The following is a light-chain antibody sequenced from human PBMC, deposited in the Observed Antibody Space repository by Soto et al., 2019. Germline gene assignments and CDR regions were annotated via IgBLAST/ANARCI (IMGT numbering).Light chain of an antibody. J-gene: IGKJ1*01. CDR2: GAS. V-gene: IGKV3-20*01. CDR3: QQYGSSPGT. Sequence: EIVLTQSPGTLSLSPGERATLSCRASQSVSSSYLAWYQQKPSQAPRLLIYGASCRATGIPDRFSGSGSGTDFTLTISRLEPEDFAVYYCQQYGSSPGTFGQGTKVEIK. CDR1: QSVSSSY.